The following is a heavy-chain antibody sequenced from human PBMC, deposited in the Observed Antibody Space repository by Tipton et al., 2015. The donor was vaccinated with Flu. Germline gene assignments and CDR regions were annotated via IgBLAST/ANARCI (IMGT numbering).Heavy chain of an antibody. V-gene: IGHV4-59*12. J-gene: IGHJ6*02. CDR2: SSGSSGHT. CDR1: GGSISDYY. D-gene: IGHD1-1*01. Sequence: TLSLTCTVSGGSISDYYWSWIRQPPGKGLVWIAYSSGSSGHTNYNPSLKSRVTISVDSSKNEFSLTLASLTAADTAVYYCARDLWNDRRAYYYYGVDVWGQGTTVTVSS. CDR3: ARDLWNDRRAYYYYGVDV.